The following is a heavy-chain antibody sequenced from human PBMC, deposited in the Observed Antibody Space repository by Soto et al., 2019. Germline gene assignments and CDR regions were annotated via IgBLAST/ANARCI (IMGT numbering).Heavy chain of an antibody. D-gene: IGHD4-17*01. Sequence: SGGSLRLSCAASGFTFSCSAMHWVRQSSGKGLEWVGRIRSKANSYATAYAASVKGRFTISRDDSKNTAYLQMNSLKTEDTAVYYCTRPYGGNSGWFDPWGQGTLVTVSS. CDR2: IRSKANSYAT. J-gene: IGHJ5*02. V-gene: IGHV3-73*01. CDR3: TRPYGGNSGWFDP. CDR1: GFTFSCSA.